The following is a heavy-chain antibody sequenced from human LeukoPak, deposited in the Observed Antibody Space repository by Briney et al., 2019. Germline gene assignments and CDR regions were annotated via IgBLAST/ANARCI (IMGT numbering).Heavy chain of an antibody. D-gene: IGHD2-15*01. Sequence: ASVKVSCKASGGTFSSYAISWVRQAPGQGLEWMGGIIPIFGTANYAQKFQGRVTITTDESTSTAYMELSSLRSEDTAVYYCAREDSPRGRRGVRAVYYYYMDVWGKGTTVTVSS. CDR1: GGTFSSYA. V-gene: IGHV1-69*05. CDR2: IIPIFGTA. J-gene: IGHJ6*03. CDR3: AREDSPRGRRGVRAVYYYYMDV.